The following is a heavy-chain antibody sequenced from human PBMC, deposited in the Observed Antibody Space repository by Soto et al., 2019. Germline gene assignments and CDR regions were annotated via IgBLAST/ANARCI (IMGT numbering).Heavy chain of an antibody. CDR2: IVPILDLA. CDR3: ARGIYGDYSDY. Sequence: GASVKVSCKASGGTFSSYTVSWVRQAPGQGLEWMGRIVPILDLASYAQKFQGRVTLTADKSTNTTYMELSSLRSEDTAVYYCARGIYGDYSDYWGQGTLVTVSS. D-gene: IGHD4-17*01. V-gene: IGHV1-69*02. CDR1: GGTFSSYT. J-gene: IGHJ4*02.